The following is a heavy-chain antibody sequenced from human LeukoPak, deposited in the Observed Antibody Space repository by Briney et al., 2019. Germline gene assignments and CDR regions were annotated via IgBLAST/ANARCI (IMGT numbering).Heavy chain of an antibody. CDR3: ATNPGYSSGWYRTPLAFDI. J-gene: IGHJ3*02. Sequence: SVKVSCKASGGTFISYAISWVRQAPGQGLEWMGRIIPIFGTANYAQKFQGRVTITTEESTSKAYMELSSLRSEDTAVYYCATNPGYSSGWYRTPLAFDIWGQGTMVTVSS. CDR2: IIPIFGTA. CDR1: GGTFISYA. V-gene: IGHV1-69*05. D-gene: IGHD6-19*01.